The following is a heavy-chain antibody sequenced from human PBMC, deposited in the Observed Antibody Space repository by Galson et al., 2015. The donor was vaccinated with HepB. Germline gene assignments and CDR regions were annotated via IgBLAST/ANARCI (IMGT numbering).Heavy chain of an antibody. D-gene: IGHD5-18*01. J-gene: IGHJ4*02. CDR3: ARGRGYSYGYSDY. CDR1: GFTFSSYS. Sequence: SLRLSCAGSGFTFSSYSVNWVRQAPGKGLEWVSYISTSGNTIDYADSVKGRFTISRDNAKNSLYLQMNSLRAEDTAVYYCARGRGYSYGYSDYWGQGTLVTVSS. CDR2: ISTSGNTI. V-gene: IGHV3-48*01.